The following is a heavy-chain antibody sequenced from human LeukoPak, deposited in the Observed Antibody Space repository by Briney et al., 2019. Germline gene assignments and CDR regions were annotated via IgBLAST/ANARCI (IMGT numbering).Heavy chain of an antibody. CDR1: GLTFSNYA. V-gene: IGHV3-23*01. D-gene: IGHD4-17*01. CDR2: ITDRGRKT. CDR3: AKITKATTPNY. J-gene: IGHJ4*02. Sequence: GGSLRLSCAASGLTFSNYAMNWVRQASGRGLEWASGITDRGRKTYYADSVKGRFSISRDNSKNTVYLQMSDLRAEDTAVYYCAKITKATTPNYWGQGTLVTVSS.